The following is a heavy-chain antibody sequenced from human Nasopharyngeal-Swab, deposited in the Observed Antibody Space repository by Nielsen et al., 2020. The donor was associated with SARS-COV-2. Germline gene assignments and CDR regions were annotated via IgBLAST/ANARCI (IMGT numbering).Heavy chain of an antibody. J-gene: IGHJ4*02. CDR3: TTGPLQWLVPGYFDY. V-gene: IGHV3-72*01. CDR1: GFGFSAHY. Sequence: GGSLRLSCAASGFGFSAHYMDWVRQAPGMGLEWVGRIRNKDKRYTTEYAASVKGRFTISRDDSKNTLYLQMNSLKTEDTAVYYCTTGPLQWLVPGYFDYWGQGTLVTVSS. D-gene: IGHD6-19*01. CDR2: IRNKDKRYTT.